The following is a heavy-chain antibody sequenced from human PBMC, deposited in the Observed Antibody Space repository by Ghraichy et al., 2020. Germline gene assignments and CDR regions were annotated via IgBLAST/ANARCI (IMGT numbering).Heavy chain of an antibody. CDR2: IYYSGST. Sequence: SQTLSLTCTVSGGSISSYYWSWIRQPPGKGLEWIGYIYYSGSTNYNPSLKSRVTISVDTSKNQFSLKLSSVTAADTAVYYCARLATGLQLDYWGQGTLVTVSS. D-gene: IGHD5-24*01. J-gene: IGHJ4*02. CDR1: GGSISSYY. V-gene: IGHV4-59*08. CDR3: ARLATGLQLDY.